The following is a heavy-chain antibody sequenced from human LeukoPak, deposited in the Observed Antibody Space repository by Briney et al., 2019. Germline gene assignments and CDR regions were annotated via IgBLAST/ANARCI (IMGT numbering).Heavy chain of an antibody. D-gene: IGHD2-21*01. V-gene: IGHV3-23*01. J-gene: IGHJ4*02. CDR1: GFTFSDYY. CDR2: ISDSGDST. CDR3: AKSHSVVRRGYYDY. Sequence: GGSLRLSCAASGFTFSDYYMSWIRQAPGKGLEWVSTISDSGDSTYYADSVRGRFIISRDNSKDTLYVQMNGLRAEDAAVYYCAKSHSVVRRGYYDYWGQGTLVTVSS.